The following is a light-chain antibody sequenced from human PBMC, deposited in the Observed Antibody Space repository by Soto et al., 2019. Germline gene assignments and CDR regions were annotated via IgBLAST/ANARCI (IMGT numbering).Light chain of an antibody. CDR3: QQYGSSPPIT. CDR2: GAS. V-gene: IGKV3-20*01. J-gene: IGKJ3*01. CDR1: QSVSGNY. Sequence: EIVLTQSPATLSLSPGDRATLSCRASQSVSGNYLTWYQQKPGQAPRPLLYGASSRATGIPDRFSGSGSGTDFTLTISRREPEDSAVYYCQQYGSSPPITFGPGTKVDIK.